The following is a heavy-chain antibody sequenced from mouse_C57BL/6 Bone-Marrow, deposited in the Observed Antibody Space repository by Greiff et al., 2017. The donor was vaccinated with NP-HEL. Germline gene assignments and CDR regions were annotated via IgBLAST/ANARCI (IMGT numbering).Heavy chain of an antibody. D-gene: IGHD1-1*01. CDR2: IDPNSGGT. Sequence: QVQLQQPGAELVKPGASVKLSCKASGYTFTSYWMHWVKQRPGRGLEWIGRIDPNSGGTKYNEKFKSKATLTVDKPSSTAYMQRSSLTSEDSAVYYCARHGSSSYWYFDVWGTGTTVTVSS. J-gene: IGHJ1*03. V-gene: IGHV1-72*01. CDR3: ARHGSSSYWYFDV. CDR1: GYTFTSYW.